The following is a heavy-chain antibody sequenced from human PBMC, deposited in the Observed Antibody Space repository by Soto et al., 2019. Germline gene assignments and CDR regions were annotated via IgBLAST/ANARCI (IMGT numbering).Heavy chain of an antibody. J-gene: IGHJ6*03. CDR3: ARHWTGSFYYYYYMDV. CDR1: GYSFTSYW. Sequence: GESLKISCKGSGYSFTSYWIGWVRQMPGKGLEWMGIIYPGDSDTRYRPSFQGQVTISSAKSISPAYLQWSSLKASDTAMYYCARHWTGSFYYYYYMDVWGKGTTVTVSS. CDR2: IYPGDSDT. V-gene: IGHV5-51*01. D-gene: IGHD1-1*01.